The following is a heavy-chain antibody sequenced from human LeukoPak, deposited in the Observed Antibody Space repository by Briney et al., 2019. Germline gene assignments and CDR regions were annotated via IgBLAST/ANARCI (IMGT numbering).Heavy chain of an antibody. CDR1: GGSFSTHY. CDR3: ARFGDCSDGICFYYFHY. Sequence: SETLSLTCAVYGGSFSTHYWSWIRQSPGKGLEWIGEINQGGRTKYNPSLKSRVTISIDTSKNQFSLKLHSVTAADTAVYYCARFGDCSDGICFYYFHYWGQGTLVTVSS. J-gene: IGHJ4*02. D-gene: IGHD2-15*01. V-gene: IGHV4-34*01. CDR2: INQGGRT.